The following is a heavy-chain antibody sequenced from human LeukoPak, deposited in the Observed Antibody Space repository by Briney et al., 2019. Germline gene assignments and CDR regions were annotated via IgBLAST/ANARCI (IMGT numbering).Heavy chain of an antibody. CDR3: ASDTGIAAAGPSDDY. CDR1: GFTFSSYS. Sequence: GWSLRLSCAASGFTFSSYSMNWVRQAPGKGLEWVSSISSSSSYIYYADSVKGRFTISRDNAKNSLYLQMNSLRAEDTAVYYCASDTGIAAAGPSDDYWGQGTLVTVSS. J-gene: IGHJ4*02. V-gene: IGHV3-21*01. CDR2: ISSSSSYI. D-gene: IGHD6-13*01.